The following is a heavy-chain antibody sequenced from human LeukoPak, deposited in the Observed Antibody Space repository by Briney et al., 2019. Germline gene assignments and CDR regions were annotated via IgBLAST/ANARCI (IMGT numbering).Heavy chain of an antibody. J-gene: IGHJ4*02. CDR1: GFTFSSYA. CDR3: AKDNDLHY. D-gene: IGHD1-1*01. CDR2: ISGSGGRT. Sequence: PGGSLRLSCVASGFTFSSYAMSWVRQAPGKGLEWVSIISGSGGRTDYADSVKGRFTISRDNSKNTLYLQMNSLRAEDTAVYYCAKDNDLHYWGQGTLVTVSS. V-gene: IGHV3-23*01.